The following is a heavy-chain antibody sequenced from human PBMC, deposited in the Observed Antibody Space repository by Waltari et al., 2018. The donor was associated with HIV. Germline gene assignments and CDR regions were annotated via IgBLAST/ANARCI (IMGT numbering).Heavy chain of an antibody. Sequence: QVQLQESGPGLVKPSETLSLTCAVSGGSISSYNWWSWVRQAPGKGLEWIGEMYHSVGTNDTPSLKSRVTISIDKSKNQFSLRLTSVTAADTAVYYCVRVMTGDYRSSWFDPWGQGTLVTVSS. CDR1: GGSISSYNW. V-gene: IGHV4-4*02. D-gene: IGHD4-17*01. CDR3: VRVMTGDYRSSWFDP. J-gene: IGHJ5*02. CDR2: MYHSVGT.